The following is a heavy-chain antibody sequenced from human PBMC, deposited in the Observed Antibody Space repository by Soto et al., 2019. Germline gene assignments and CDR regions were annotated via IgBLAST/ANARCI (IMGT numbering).Heavy chain of an antibody. V-gene: IGHV3-30-3*01. Sequence: ESGGGVVQPGRSLRLSCAASGFTFSSYAMHWVRQAPGKGLEWVAVISYDGSNKYYADSVKGRFTISRDNSKNTLYLQMNSLRAEDTAVYYCARDPRRWLQLGLDYWGQGTLVTVSS. CDR1: GFTFSSYA. D-gene: IGHD5-12*01. CDR2: ISYDGSNK. CDR3: ARDPRRWLQLGLDY. J-gene: IGHJ4*02.